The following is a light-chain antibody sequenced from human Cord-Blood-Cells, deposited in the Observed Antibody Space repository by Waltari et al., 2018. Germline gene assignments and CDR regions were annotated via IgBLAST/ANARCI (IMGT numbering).Light chain of an antibody. CDR1: SRDVGGYND. Sequence: QSALAQPASVSGSPGQSLTISCTGSSRDVGGYNDVSWYQQRPGKTPKLMIYDVSNRPSGVSNRFSGSKTGNTASLTITGLHAEYEADYYCSSYTSSSTYVFGTGTKVTVL. J-gene: IGLJ1*01. CDR3: SSYTSSSTYV. V-gene: IGLV2-14*01. CDR2: DVS.